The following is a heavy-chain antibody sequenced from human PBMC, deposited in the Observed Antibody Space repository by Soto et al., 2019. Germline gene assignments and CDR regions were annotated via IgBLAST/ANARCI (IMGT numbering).Heavy chain of an antibody. CDR1: GFTFSSYG. CDR2: IWYDGSNK. D-gene: IGHD5-18*01. V-gene: IGHV3-33*01. CDR3: ARMGNLGPRYSYGFDY. J-gene: IGHJ4*02. Sequence: GGSLRLSCAASGFTFSSYGMHWVRQAPGKGLEWVAVIWYDGSNKYYADSVKGRFTISRDNSKNTLYLQMNSLRAEDTAVYYWARMGNLGPRYSYGFDYWGQGTLVTVSS.